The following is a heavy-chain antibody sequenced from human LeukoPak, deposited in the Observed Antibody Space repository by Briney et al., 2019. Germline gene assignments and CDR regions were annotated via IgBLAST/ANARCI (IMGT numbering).Heavy chain of an antibody. V-gene: IGHV1-69*04. CDR3: ARGPPDYFDY. CDR2: IIPIFGIA. Sequence: SVKVSCKGSGGTFIIYAISWVRQAPGQGLEWMGRIIPIFGIANYAQKFQGRVTITADKSTSTAYMELSSLRSEDTAVYYCARGPPDYFDYWGQGTLVTVSS. J-gene: IGHJ4*02. CDR1: GGTFIIYA.